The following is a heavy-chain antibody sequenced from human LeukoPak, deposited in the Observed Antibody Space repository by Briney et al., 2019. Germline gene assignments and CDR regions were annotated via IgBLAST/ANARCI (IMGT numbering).Heavy chain of an antibody. CDR3: ATRKLGNDY. CDR1: GGSVSNYY. CDR2: IYYTET. D-gene: IGHD7-27*01. V-gene: IGHV4-59*02. Sequence: SETLSLTRTVSGGSVSNYYWSWIRQSPGKGLEWIGYIYYTETSYNPSLKSRVTISADTSKNQFSLKLYSVTAADTAVYYCATRKLGNDYWGQGTLVTVSS. J-gene: IGHJ4*02.